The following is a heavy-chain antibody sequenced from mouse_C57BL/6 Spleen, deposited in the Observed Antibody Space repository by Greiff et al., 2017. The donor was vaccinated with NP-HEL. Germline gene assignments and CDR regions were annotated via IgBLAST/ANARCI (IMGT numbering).Heavy chain of an antibody. CDR1: GYTFTSYW. Sequence: VQLQQPGAELVRPGSSVKLSCKASGYTFTSYWMDWVKQRPGHGLEWIGNIYPSDSETHYNQKFKDKATLTVDKSSSTAYMQLSSLTSEDSAVYYCARSEVYSGPYYFDYWGQGTTLTVSS. J-gene: IGHJ2*01. D-gene: IGHD3-2*02. CDR2: IYPSDSET. V-gene: IGHV1-61*01. CDR3: ARSEVYSGPYYFDY.